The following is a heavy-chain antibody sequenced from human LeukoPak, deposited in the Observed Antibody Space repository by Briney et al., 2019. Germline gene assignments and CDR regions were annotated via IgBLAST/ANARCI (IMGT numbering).Heavy chain of an antibody. V-gene: IGHV1-69*13. CDR2: IIPIFGTA. J-gene: IGHJ4*02. Sequence: ASVKVSCKASGGTFSSYAISWVRQAPGQGLEWVGGIIPIFGTANYAQKFQGRDTITADESTSTAYMELSSLRSEDTAVYYCARDQRSSSFNYWGQGTLVTVSS. CDR1: GGTFSSYA. D-gene: IGHD6-13*01. CDR3: ARDQRSSSFNY.